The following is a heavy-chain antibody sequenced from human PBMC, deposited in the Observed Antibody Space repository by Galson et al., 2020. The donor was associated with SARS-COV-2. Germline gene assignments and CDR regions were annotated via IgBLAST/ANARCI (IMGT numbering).Heavy chain of an antibody. V-gene: IGHV4-34*01. CDR2: INHSGST. CDR1: GGSFSGYY. Sequence: ETSETLSLTCAVYGGSFSGYYWSWIRRPPGKGLEWIGEINHSGSTNYNPSLKSRVTISVDTSKNQFSLKLSSVTAADTAVYYCARLLGSCSSTSCYTDSSWGQGTLVTVSS. CDR3: ARLLGSCSSTSCYTDSS. J-gene: IGHJ4*02. D-gene: IGHD2-2*01.